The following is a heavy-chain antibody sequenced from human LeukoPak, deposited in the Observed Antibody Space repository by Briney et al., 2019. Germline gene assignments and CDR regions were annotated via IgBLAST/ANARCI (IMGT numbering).Heavy chain of an antibody. Sequence: SETLSLTCTVSGGSISSYYWSWIRQPPGKGLEWIGYIYYSGSTNYNPSLKSRVTISVDKSKNQFSLKLSSVTAADTAVYYCARDLMSTVVVPAGRPTYWGQGTLVTVSS. CDR3: ARDLMSTVVVPAGRPTY. V-gene: IGHV4-59*12. CDR2: IYYSGST. CDR1: GGSISSYY. J-gene: IGHJ4*02. D-gene: IGHD2-2*01.